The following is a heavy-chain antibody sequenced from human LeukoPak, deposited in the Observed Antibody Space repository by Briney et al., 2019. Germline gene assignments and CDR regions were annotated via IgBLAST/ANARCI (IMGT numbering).Heavy chain of an antibody. V-gene: IGHV4-39*07. CDR3: AREEREVAVAGTGPPPFDY. CDR1: GGSISSSSYY. Sequence: NSSESLSLTCTVSGGSISSSSYYWGWIRQPPGKGLEWIGNIYYSGSTYYNPSLKSRVTISVDTSKNQFSLKLSSVTAADTAVYYCAREEREVAVAGTGPPPFDYWGQGTLVTVSS. J-gene: IGHJ4*02. D-gene: IGHD6-19*01. CDR2: IYYSGST.